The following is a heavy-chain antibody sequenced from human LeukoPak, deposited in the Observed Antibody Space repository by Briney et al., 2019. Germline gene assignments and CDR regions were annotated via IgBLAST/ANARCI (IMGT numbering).Heavy chain of an antibody. CDR3: ARDVGYDSSGYGIDY. J-gene: IGHJ4*02. CDR1: GYTFTSYY. D-gene: IGHD3-22*01. Sequence: ASVKVSCKAPGYTFTSYYMHWVRQAPGQGLEWMGIINPSGGSTSYAQKFQGRVTMTRDTSTSTVYMELSSLRSEDTAVYYCARDVGYDSSGYGIDYWGQGTLVTVSS. CDR2: INPSGGST. V-gene: IGHV1-46*01.